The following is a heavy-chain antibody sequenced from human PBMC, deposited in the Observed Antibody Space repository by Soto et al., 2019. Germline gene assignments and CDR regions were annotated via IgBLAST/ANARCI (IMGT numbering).Heavy chain of an antibody. D-gene: IGHD4-17*01. CDR3: ARLIYGVEEGPFDY. CDR1: GYSLTSYW. CDR2: IYPGDSDT. Sequence: GESLKISCKGSGYSLTSYWIGWVRQMPGKGLEWMGIIYPGDSDTRYSPSFQGQVTISADKSISTAYLQWSSLKASDTAIFYCARLIYGVEEGPFDYWGQGTVVTVSS. V-gene: IGHV5-51*01. J-gene: IGHJ4*02.